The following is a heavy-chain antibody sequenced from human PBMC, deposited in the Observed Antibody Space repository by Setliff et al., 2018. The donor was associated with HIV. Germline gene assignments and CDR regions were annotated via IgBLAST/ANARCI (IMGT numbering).Heavy chain of an antibody. Sequence: ASVKVSCKTSDYIFLSYGISWVRQAPGQGLEWMGWVSPYNGDTKYAQKFRGRVTMTTDTSARTGYMELRNPRSDDTAVYYCARYNFWSGYESDYWGQGTLVTSPQ. V-gene: IGHV1-18*01. D-gene: IGHD3-3*01. J-gene: IGHJ4*02. CDR3: ARYNFWSGYESDY. CDR2: VSPYNGDT. CDR1: DYIFLSYG.